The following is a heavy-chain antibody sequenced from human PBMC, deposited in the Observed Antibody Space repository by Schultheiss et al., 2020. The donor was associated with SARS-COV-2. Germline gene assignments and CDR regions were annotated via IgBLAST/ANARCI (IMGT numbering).Heavy chain of an antibody. CDR1: GGSVSSGSYY. Sequence: SETLSLTCTVSGGSVSSGSYYWSWIRQPPGKGLEWIGYIYYSGSTYYNPSLKSRVTISVDTSKNQFSLKLSSVTAADTAVYYCATTKPGPYYYYGMDVWGQGTTVTVSS. V-gene: IGHV4-31*03. CDR2: IYYSGST. J-gene: IGHJ6*02. D-gene: IGHD2-8*01. CDR3: ATTKPGPYYYYGMDV.